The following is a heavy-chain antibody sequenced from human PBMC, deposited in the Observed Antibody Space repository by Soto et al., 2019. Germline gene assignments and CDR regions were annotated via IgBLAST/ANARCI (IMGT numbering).Heavy chain of an antibody. J-gene: IGHJ6*02. CDR1: GFIFSDYA. Sequence: EVQLLESGGGLTQPGGSLRLSCADSGFIFSDYAMYWVRQAPGKGLEWVSVISGSDGTTYYADSVRGRFTMSRDNSRNTIYLQMMSLRAEDTAVYYCAKVIGGSESYWGGSHYYYALDVWGQGTTVTVSS. CDR3: AKVIGGSESYWGGSHYYYALDV. D-gene: IGHD3-10*01. V-gene: IGHV3-23*01. CDR2: ISGSDGTT.